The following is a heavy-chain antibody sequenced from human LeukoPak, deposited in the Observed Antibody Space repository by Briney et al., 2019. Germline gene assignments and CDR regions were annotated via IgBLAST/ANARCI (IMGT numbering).Heavy chain of an antibody. V-gene: IGHV3-30*18. J-gene: IGHJ4*02. CDR3: AKDRWVKAAAGSPFDY. Sequence: GGSLRLSCAASGFTFSNYGMHWVRQAPGKGLEWVAVISYDGSNKFYTDSVKGRFTISRDNSKNTRYLQMNSLRAEDTAVYYCAKDRWVKAAAGSPFDYWGQGTLVTVSS. CDR1: GFTFSNYG. CDR2: ISYDGSNK. D-gene: IGHD6-13*01.